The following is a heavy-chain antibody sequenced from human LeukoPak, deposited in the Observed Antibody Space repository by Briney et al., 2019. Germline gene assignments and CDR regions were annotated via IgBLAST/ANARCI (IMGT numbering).Heavy chain of an antibody. J-gene: IGHJ4*02. D-gene: IGHD6-6*01. CDR2: ISYDGSNK. CDR3: AKIPVGAAPDYFDY. Sequence: PGRSLRLSCAASGFTFSSYGMDWVRQAPGKGLEWVAVISYDGSNKYYADSVKGRFTISRDNSKNTLYLQMNSLRAEDTAVYYCAKIPVGAAPDYFDYWGQGTLVTVSS. V-gene: IGHV3-30*18. CDR1: GFTFSSYG.